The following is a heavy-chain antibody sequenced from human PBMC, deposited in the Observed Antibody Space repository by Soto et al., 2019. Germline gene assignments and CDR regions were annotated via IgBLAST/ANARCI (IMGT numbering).Heavy chain of an antibody. Sequence: PGGSLRLSCAASGFTFSSYGMHWVRQAPGKGLEWVAVISYDGSNKYYADSVKGRFTISRDNSKNTLYLQMNSLRAEDTAVYYCAKDRREFEYYDSSGYYSPLDCWGQGTQVTVSS. CDR3: AKDRREFEYYDSSGYYSPLDC. V-gene: IGHV3-30*18. CDR1: GFTFSSYG. D-gene: IGHD3-22*01. J-gene: IGHJ4*02. CDR2: ISYDGSNK.